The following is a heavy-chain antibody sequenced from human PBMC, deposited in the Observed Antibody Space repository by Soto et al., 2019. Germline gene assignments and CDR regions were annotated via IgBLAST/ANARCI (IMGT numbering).Heavy chain of an antibody. CDR3: AREAIVAGATTGMDV. CDR2: INPGYPAGRST. J-gene: IGHJ6*02. V-gene: IGHV1-46*01. Sequence: DSVKVYCGTSGYSLTTLFMHWVRQAPGQGLEWMGVINPGYPAGRSTTYAQKFQGRVTMTTDTSTSTVYMELSRLRSDDTAVYYCAREAIVAGATTGMDVWGQGTTVTVSS. D-gene: IGHD1-26*01. CDR1: GYSLTTLF.